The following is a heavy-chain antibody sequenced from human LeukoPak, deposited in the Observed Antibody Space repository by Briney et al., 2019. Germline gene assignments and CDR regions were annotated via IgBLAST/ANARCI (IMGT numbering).Heavy chain of an antibody. V-gene: IGHV3-30-3*01. CDR2: ISYDGSNK. D-gene: IGHD3-22*01. Sequence: GGSLRLSRAASGFTFSSYAMHWVRQAPGKGLEWVAVISYDGSNKYYADSVKGRFTISRDNSKNTLYLQMNSLRAEDTAVYYCARGRITMIVVAPFDYWGQGTLVTVSS. CDR3: ARGRITMIVVAPFDY. CDR1: GFTFSSYA. J-gene: IGHJ4*02.